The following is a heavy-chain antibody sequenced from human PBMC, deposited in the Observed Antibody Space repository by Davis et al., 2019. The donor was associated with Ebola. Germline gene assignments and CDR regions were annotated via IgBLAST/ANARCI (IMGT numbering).Heavy chain of an antibody. CDR3: ARAPGRLGGNSARFDY. CDR1: GGSFSGYY. V-gene: IGHV4-34*01. J-gene: IGHJ4*02. Sequence: MPGGSLRLSCAVHGGSFSGYYWSWIRQPPGKGLEWIGEISHSGSTNYNPSLKSRVTMSVDTSKNQISLKLSSVTAADTAVYYCARAPGRLGGNSARFDYWGPGTLVTVSS. CDR2: ISHSGST. D-gene: IGHD4-23*01.